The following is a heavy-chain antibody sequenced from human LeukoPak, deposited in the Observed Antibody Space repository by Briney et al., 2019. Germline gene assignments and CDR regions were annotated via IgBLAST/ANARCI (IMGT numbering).Heavy chain of an antibody. CDR2: ISSNGGSI. Sequence: SGGSLRLSCVGSGFSFSDSWMTWVRRAPGKGLEYVSGISSNGGSIYYADSVKGRFTISRDNSKNTLYLQMGSLRAEDMAVYYCARDRCSSSFTCYYGMDVWGQGTTVTVSS. CDR3: ARDRCSSSFTCYYGMDV. D-gene: IGHD6-6*01. J-gene: IGHJ6*02. V-gene: IGHV3-64*02. CDR1: GFSFSDSW.